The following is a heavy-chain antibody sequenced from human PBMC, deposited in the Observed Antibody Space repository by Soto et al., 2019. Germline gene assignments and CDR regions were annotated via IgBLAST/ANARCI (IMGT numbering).Heavy chain of an antibody. V-gene: IGHV4-39*01. CDR3: ARHVRVNYDILTGYKLGGMDV. CDR2: IYYSGST. J-gene: IGHJ6*02. Sequence: SETLSLTCTVSGGSISSSSYYWGWIRQPPGKGLEWIGSIYYSGSTYYNPSLKSRVAISVDTSKNQFSLKLSSVTAADTAVYYCARHVRVNYDILTGYKLGGMDVWGQGTTVTVSS. CDR1: GGSISSSSYY. D-gene: IGHD3-9*01.